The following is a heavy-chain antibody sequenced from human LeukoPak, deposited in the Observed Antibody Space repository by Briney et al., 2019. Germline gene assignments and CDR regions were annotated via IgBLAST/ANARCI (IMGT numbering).Heavy chain of an antibody. J-gene: IGHJ5*02. V-gene: IGHV3-23*01. CDR1: GFPLSSYA. Sequence: GGSLRLSCAAFGFPLSSYAMSWVRQAPGKGLEWVSATSSSDAGTYHADSVRGRFTISRDNAKNSLYLQMNSLRAEDTAVYYCARDGSIAVKNWFDPWGQGTLVTVSS. D-gene: IGHD6-19*01. CDR3: ARDGSIAVKNWFDP. CDR2: TSSSDAGT.